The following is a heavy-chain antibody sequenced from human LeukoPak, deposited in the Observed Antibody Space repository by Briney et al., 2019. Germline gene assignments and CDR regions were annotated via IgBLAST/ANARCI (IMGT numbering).Heavy chain of an antibody. CDR3: ATTSSYSSSWYEIDY. CDR1: GFSFSMYW. CDR2: IKQDESEK. Sequence: GGSLRLSCAASGFSFSMYWMSWVRQAPGKGLEWVANIKQDESEKYYVDSVKGRFTISRDNSKNALYLQMNSLRAEDTAVYYCATTSSYSSSWYEIDYWGQGTLVTVSS. J-gene: IGHJ4*02. D-gene: IGHD6-13*01. V-gene: IGHV3-7*01.